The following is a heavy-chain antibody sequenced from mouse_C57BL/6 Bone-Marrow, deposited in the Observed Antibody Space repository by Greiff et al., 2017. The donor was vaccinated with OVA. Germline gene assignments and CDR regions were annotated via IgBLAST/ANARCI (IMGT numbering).Heavy chain of an antibody. CDR1: GYTFTSYW. Sequence: VQLQQPGAELVKPGASVKMSCKASGYTFTSYWITWVKRRPGQGLEWIGDIYPGSGSTNYNEKFKSKATLTVDTSSSTAYMQLSSLTSEDSAVYYCARGEEELLRSGDYWGQGTTLTVSS. V-gene: IGHV1-55*01. CDR3: ARGEEELLRSGDY. CDR2: IYPGSGST. D-gene: IGHD1-1*01. J-gene: IGHJ2*01.